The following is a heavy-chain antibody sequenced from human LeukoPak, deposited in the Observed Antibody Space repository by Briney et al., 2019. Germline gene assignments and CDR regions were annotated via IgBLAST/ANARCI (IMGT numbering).Heavy chain of an antibody. D-gene: IGHD3-3*01. J-gene: IGHJ4*02. CDR1: GFTFSSYA. Sequence: PGGSLRLSCAASGFTFSSYAMSWVRQAPGKGLEWVSAISGSGGSTYYADSVKGRFTISRDNSKNTLYLQMNSLRAEDTAVYYCASHNDFWSGYSTFDYWGQGTLVTVSS. CDR2: ISGSGGST. V-gene: IGHV3-23*01. CDR3: ASHNDFWSGYSTFDY.